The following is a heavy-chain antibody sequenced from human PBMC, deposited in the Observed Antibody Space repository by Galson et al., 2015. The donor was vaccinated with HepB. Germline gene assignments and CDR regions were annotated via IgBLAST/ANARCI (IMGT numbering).Heavy chain of an antibody. J-gene: IGHJ4*02. CDR1: EFTFSNYA. D-gene: IGHD1-26*01. CDR3: ARRVVGYYFDY. Sequence: SLRLSCAASEFTFSNYAMHWVRQAPGKGLEWVAIISYDGSNKYYADSVKGRFTISRDNSKNTLYLQMNSLRAEDTAVYYCARRVVGYYFDYWGQGTLATVSS. CDR2: ISYDGSNK. V-gene: IGHV3-30*04.